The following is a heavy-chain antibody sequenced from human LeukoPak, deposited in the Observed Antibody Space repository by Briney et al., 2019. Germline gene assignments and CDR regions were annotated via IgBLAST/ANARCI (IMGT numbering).Heavy chain of an antibody. CDR1: GYTFTSYD. D-gene: IGHD6-13*01. J-gene: IGHJ4*02. CDR2: INPNSGGT. V-gene: IGHV1-2*02. Sequence: GASVKVSCKASGYTFTSYDINWVRQATGQGLEWMGWINPNSGGTNYAQKFQGRVTMTRDTSISTAYMELSRLRSDDTAVYYCARDRGQLDYWGQGTLVTVSS. CDR3: ARDRGQLDY.